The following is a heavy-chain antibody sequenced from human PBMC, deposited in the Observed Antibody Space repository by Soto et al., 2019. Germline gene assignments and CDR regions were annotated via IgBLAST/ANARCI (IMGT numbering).Heavy chain of an antibody. D-gene: IGHD2-2*01. CDR2: INTDGGSS. Sequence: EVQLVESGGDLVQPGGSLRLSCAASGFTFRGHWMHWVRQVPGKGLEWVSRINTDGGSSAYADSVKGRFTISRDNARNTLYLQMNGLRGEDTAVYYCAREAGYCSRTSCYRRAFDTWGQGTTVTVSS. V-gene: IGHV3-74*03. CDR1: GFTFRGHW. CDR3: AREAGYCSRTSCYRRAFDT. J-gene: IGHJ3*02.